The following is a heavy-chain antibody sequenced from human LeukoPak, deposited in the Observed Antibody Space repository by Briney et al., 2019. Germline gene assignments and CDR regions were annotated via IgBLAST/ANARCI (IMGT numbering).Heavy chain of an antibody. CDR3: ARDLYGYCGGDCLGGAFDI. D-gene: IGHD2-21*02. J-gene: IGHJ3*02. V-gene: IGHV3-21*01. CDR2: ISSSSSYI. Sequence: PGGSLRLSCAASGFTFSSYSMNWVRQAPGKGLEWVSSISSSSSYIYYADSVKGRFTISRDNAKNSLYLQMNSLRAEDTAVYYCARDLYGYCGGDCLGGAFDIWGQGTMVTVSS. CDR1: GFTFSSYS.